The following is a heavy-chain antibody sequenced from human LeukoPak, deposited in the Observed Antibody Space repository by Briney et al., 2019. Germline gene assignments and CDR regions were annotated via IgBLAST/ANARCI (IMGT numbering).Heavy chain of an antibody. CDR3: VSHCSRTTCFDY. Sequence: GGSLRLSCAASGFTLSSYSMNWVRQAPGKGLEWISYISSSSSTIYYADSVKGRFTISRDNSKNTLYLQINSLRAEDTAIYYCVSHCSRTTCFDYWGQGTLVTVSS. CDR1: GFTLSSYS. J-gene: IGHJ4*02. CDR2: ISSSSSTI. D-gene: IGHD2-2*01. V-gene: IGHV3-48*01.